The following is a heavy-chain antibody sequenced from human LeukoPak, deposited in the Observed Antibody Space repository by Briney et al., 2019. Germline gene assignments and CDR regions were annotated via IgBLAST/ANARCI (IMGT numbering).Heavy chain of an antibody. CDR2: ISGDGGST. D-gene: IGHD6-19*01. J-gene: IGHJ4*02. CDR1: GFNFDDYA. V-gene: IGHV3-43*02. Sequence: AGGSLRLSCAAPGFNFDDYAIHWVRQAPGKGLEWVSLISGDGGSTFYADSVRGRFTISRDNSKNSLYLQMSSLRSEDTALYFCARGSDSSGWYDYWGQGTLVTVSS. CDR3: ARGSDSSGWYDY.